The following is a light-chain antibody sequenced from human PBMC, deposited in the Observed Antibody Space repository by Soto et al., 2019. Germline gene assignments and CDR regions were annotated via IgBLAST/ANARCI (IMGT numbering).Light chain of an antibody. CDR3: QQRPNWPLT. J-gene: IGKJ4*01. CDR2: DAS. V-gene: IGKV3-11*01. CDR1: QSISSH. Sequence: EIVLTQSPATLSLSPGERATLSCRASQSISSHLAWYQQKPGQAPRLLIYDASNRAPGIPARFSGSGSGTDFTLPISSLEPEDFAVYYCQQRPNWPLTFGGGTKVEIK.